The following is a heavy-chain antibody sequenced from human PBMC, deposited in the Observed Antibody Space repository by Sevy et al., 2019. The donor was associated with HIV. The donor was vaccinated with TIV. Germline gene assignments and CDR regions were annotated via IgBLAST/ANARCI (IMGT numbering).Heavy chain of an antibody. V-gene: IGHV3-23*01. CDR3: AREGCTKPHDY. Sequence: GGSLRFSCAASGFTFSKYSMSWIRQTPGKGLEWVSTFSFGCGKINYAYSVKGRFTISRDDSRNTFYLQMNSLRAEDTAIYYCAREGCTKPHDYWGQGTVVTVSS. J-gene: IGHJ4*02. CDR2: FSFGCGKI. CDR1: GFTFSKYS. D-gene: IGHD2-8*01.